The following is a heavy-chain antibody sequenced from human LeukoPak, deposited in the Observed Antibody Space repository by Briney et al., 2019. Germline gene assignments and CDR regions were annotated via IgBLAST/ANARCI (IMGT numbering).Heavy chain of an antibody. CDR3: AGGYSGLRRIDY. D-gene: IGHD5-12*01. CDR1: GGSISSGGYY. V-gene: IGHV4-31*03. CDR2: IYYSGST. J-gene: IGHJ4*02. Sequence: PSQTLSLTCTVSGGSISSGGYYWSWIRQHPGKGLEWIGYIYYSGSTYYNPSLKSRVTISVDTSKNQLSLKLSSVTAADTAVYYCAGGYSGLRRIDYWGQGTLVTVSS.